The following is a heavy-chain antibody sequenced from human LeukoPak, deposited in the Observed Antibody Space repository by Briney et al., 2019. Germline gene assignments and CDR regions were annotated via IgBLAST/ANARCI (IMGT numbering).Heavy chain of an antibody. CDR2: INPNSGGT. J-gene: IGHJ4*02. D-gene: IGHD1-20*01. Sequence: ASVKVSCKASGYSFTGYYIHWVRQAPGQGLEWMGWINPNSGGTNYAQKFQGRVTMTRDTSISTAYMELSRLRSDDTAVYYGARVGVTGTTSPFDYWGQGTLVTVSS. CDR1: GYSFTGYY. CDR3: ARVGVTGTTSPFDY. V-gene: IGHV1-2*02.